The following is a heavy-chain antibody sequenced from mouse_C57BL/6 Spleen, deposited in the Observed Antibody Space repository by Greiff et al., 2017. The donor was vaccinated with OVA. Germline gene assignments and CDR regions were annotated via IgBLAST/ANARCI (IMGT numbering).Heavy chain of an antibody. CDR2: IWRGGST. V-gene: IGHV2-5*01. CDR1: GFSLTSYG. J-gene: IGHJ1*03. D-gene: IGHD1-1*01. CDR3: AKIAYYGSSYEYFDV. Sequence: QVQLKESGPGLVQPSQSLSITCTVSGFSLTSYGVHWVRQSPGKGLEWLGVIWRGGSTDYNAAFMSRLSITKDNSKSQVFFKMNSLQADDTAIYYCAKIAYYGSSYEYFDVWGTGTTVTVSS.